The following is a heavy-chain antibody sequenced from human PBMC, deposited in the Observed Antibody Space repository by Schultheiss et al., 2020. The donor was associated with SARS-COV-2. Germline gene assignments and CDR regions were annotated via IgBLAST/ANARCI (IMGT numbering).Heavy chain of an antibody. Sequence: ASVKVSCKTSGYTFTSFGVTWVRQAPGQGLEWVGWISAYNGKTNYAHRLQGRIIMTTDTSTSTAYMELRSLRSDDTAVYYCARDYYDTSGYVLGSYYYGLDVWGQGTTVTVSS. CDR1: GYTFTSFG. CDR3: ARDYYDTSGYVLGSYYYGLDV. CDR2: ISAYNGKT. D-gene: IGHD3-22*01. V-gene: IGHV1-18*01. J-gene: IGHJ6*02.